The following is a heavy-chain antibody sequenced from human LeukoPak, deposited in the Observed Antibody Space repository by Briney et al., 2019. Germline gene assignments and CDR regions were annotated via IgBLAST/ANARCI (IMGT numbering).Heavy chain of an antibody. CDR2: ITPIFGTA. J-gene: IGHJ3*02. CDR1: GGTFSSYA. Sequence: SVKVSCKASGGTFSSYAISWVRQAPGQGLEWMGRITPIFGTANYAQKFQGRVTITTDESTSTAYMELSSLRSEDTAVYYCAREVGIVVVVAAKRAAFDIWGQGTMVTVSS. CDR3: AREVGIVVVVAAKRAAFDI. D-gene: IGHD2-15*01. V-gene: IGHV1-69*05.